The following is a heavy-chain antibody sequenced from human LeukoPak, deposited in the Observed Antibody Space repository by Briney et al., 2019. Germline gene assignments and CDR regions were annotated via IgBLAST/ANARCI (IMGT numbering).Heavy chain of an antibody. V-gene: IGHV1-2*06. Sequence: ASVKVSCKASGGTFSSYAISWVRQAPGQGLEWMGRINPNSGGTNYAQKFQGRVTMTRDTSISTAYMELSRLRSDDTAVYYCARNDFWSGYYMDYWGQGTLVTVSS. CDR1: GGTFSSYA. CDR3: ARNDFWSGYYMDY. CDR2: INPNSGGT. D-gene: IGHD3-3*01. J-gene: IGHJ4*02.